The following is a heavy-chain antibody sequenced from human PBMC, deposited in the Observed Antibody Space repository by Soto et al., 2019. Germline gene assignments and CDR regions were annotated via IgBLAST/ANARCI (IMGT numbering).Heavy chain of an antibody. CDR1: GGTFSSYA. D-gene: IGHD6-6*01. CDR2: IIPIFGTA. CDR3: ARLISIAEGLDY. V-gene: IGHV1-69*13. Sequence: SVKVSCKTSGGTFSSYAISWVRQAPGQGLEWMGGIIPIFGTANYAQKFQGRVTITADESTSTAYMELSSLRSEDTAVYYCARLISIAEGLDYWGQGTLVTVSS. J-gene: IGHJ4*02.